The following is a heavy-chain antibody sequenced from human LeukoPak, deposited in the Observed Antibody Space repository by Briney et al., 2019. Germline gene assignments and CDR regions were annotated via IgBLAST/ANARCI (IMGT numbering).Heavy chain of an antibody. V-gene: IGHV3-23*01. D-gene: IGHD2-21*01. CDR1: GFTFSSYA. CDR2: ISGSGGST. J-gene: IGHJ4*02. CDR3: AKFLPTHIVVANYYFDY. Sequence: GGSLRLSCAASGFTFSSYAMSWVRPAPGKGLEWVSAISGSGGSTYYADSVKGRITISRDNSKNTLYLQMNSLRAEDTAVYYCAKFLPTHIVVANYYFDYWGQGTLVTVSS.